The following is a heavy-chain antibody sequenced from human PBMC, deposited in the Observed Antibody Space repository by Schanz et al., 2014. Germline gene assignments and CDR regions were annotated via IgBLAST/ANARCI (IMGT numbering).Heavy chain of an antibody. V-gene: IGHV3-7*01. CDR3: AREVGGSFGQHY. D-gene: IGHD1-26*01. CDR1: GFTFSSHA. Sequence: EVQLLESGGGLVQPGGSLRLSCAASGFTFSSHAMCWVRQAPGKGLDWVGIIKPDGSEKFYVDSVKGRFTISRDNAKNLMYLHLNSLRAEDTAVYYCAREVGGSFGQHYWGQGTLVTISS. CDR2: IKPDGSEK. J-gene: IGHJ4*02.